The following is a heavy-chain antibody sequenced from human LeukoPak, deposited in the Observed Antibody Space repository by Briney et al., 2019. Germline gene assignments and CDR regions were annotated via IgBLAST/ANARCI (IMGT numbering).Heavy chain of an antibody. Sequence: PGGSLRLSCAASGFTVSTKYMSWVRQGPGKGLDWVSAISSSAGSTDYADSVKGRFTISRDNSKNMLYLQMNSLRADDTAVYYCAKRYCSGGSCYSAFDIWGQGTMVTVSS. V-gene: IGHV3-23*01. D-gene: IGHD2-15*01. CDR3: AKRYCSGGSCYSAFDI. CDR2: ISSSAGST. J-gene: IGHJ3*02. CDR1: GFTVSTKY.